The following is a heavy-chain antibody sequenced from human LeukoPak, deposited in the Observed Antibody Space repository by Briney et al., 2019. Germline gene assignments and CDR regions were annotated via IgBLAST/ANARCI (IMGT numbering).Heavy chain of an antibody. CDR2: IKQDGSEK. CDR1: GFTFSSYW. D-gene: IGHD3-22*01. CDR3: ARDCYYDSSGYGCFQH. Sequence: GGSLRLSCAASGFTFSSYWMSWVRQAPGKGLEWVANIKQDGSEKYYVDSVKGRFTISGDNAKNSLYLQMNSLRAEDTAVYYCARDCYYDSSGYGCFQHWGQGTLVTVSS. J-gene: IGHJ1*01. V-gene: IGHV3-7*01.